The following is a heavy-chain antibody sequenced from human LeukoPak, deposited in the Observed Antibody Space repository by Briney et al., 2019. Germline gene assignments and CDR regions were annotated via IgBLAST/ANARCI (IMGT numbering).Heavy chain of an antibody. Sequence: PGGSLRLSCAASGFTFSTSWMSWVRQAPGKGLEWVATIHTDGIQTFYVDSVRGRFTISRDNAKNSVYLQMISLRAEDTAVYYCARDRAYNTFDYWGQGTLATVSS. CDR3: ARDRAYNTFDY. D-gene: IGHD1-14*01. CDR1: GFTFSTSW. CDR2: IHTDGIQT. V-gene: IGHV3-7*01. J-gene: IGHJ4*02.